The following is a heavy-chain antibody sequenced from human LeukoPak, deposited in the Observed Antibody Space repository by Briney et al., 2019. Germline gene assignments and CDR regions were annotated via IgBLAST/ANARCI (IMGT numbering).Heavy chain of an antibody. CDR2: LNTDGRIT. CDR1: EFTLSRHW. CDR3: ARGSNNWNDEHAFDV. Sequence: GGALRLSCAASEFTLSRHWMHWVRQAPGRGLVWVSRLNTDGRITYYAHSLKGRFTMSRDSANNMLYLQLDSLRAEDTAVYYWARGSNNWNDEHAFDVWGQGTMVTVSS. J-gene: IGHJ3*01. D-gene: IGHD1-1*01. V-gene: IGHV3-74*01.